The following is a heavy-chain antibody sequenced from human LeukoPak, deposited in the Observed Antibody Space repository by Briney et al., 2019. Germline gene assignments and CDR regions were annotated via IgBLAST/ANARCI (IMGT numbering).Heavy chain of an antibody. D-gene: IGHD3-10*01. CDR1: GFTFSSYS. CDR3: AKGFTGGYYSMDV. J-gene: IGHJ6*02. CDR2: ISNSGKST. V-gene: IGHV3-23*01. Sequence: PGGSLRLSCAASGFTFSSYSMNWVRQAPGKGLEWVSAISNSGKSTFYEDSVKGRFTTSRDNSKQTLYLQMNSLRAEDTAVYFCAKGFTGGYYSMDVWGQGTTVTVSS.